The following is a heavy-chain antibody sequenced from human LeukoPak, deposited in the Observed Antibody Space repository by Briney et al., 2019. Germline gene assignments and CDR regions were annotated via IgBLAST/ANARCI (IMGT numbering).Heavy chain of an antibody. Sequence: PGGSLRLSCAASGFTFISYWMSWVRQAPGKGLEWVANIKQDGSEKYYVDSVKGRFTISRDNAKNSLYLQMNSLRAEDTAVYYCARAFYLDYWGQGTLVTVSS. J-gene: IGHJ4*02. D-gene: IGHD2/OR15-2a*01. CDR3: ARAFYLDY. CDR2: IKQDGSEK. CDR1: GFTFISYW. V-gene: IGHV3-7*01.